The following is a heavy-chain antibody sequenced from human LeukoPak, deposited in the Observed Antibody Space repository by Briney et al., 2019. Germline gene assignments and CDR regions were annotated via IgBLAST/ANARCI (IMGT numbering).Heavy chain of an antibody. CDR1: GGSISSYY. V-gene: IGHV4-59*13. Sequence: SETLSLTCTVSGGSISSYYWTWVRQPPGKGLEWIGDIYITGSTNYNPYLKRRVTMSVDTSKNQFSLRLSSVTAADTAVYYCARVRIGETSYDASDVWGLGTMVTVSS. J-gene: IGHJ3*01. CDR2: IYITGST. D-gene: IGHD1-26*01. CDR3: ARVRIGETSYDASDV.